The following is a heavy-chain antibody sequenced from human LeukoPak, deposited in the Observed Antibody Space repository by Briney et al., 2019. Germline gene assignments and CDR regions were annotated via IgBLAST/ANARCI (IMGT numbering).Heavy chain of an antibody. CDR1: GGSIDSYY. J-gene: IGHJ4*02. V-gene: IGHV4-59*12. CDR2: IYYTGST. CDR3: ARDYYDCGNFDY. Sequence: SETLSLTCTVSGGSIDSYYWSWIRQPPGKGLEWIGYIYYTGSTEYHPSLKSRVTISLDTSKNQFSLKLTSVTAADTAVYYCARDYYDCGNFDYWGQGTLVTVSS. D-gene: IGHD3-22*01.